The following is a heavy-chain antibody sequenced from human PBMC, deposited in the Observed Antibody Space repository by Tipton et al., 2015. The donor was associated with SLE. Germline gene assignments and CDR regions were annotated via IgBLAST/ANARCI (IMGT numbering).Heavy chain of an antibody. CDR2: IYDTETT. CDR1: GGSISSSSHY. D-gene: IGHD1-26*01. CDR3: AREVKSGRYDWFDP. Sequence: TLSLTCTVSGGSISSSSHYWGWIRQHPGKGLGWIGYIYDTETTYYNPSLKSRVTMSIDRSKNHFSLRLRSVSAADTAIYYCAREVKSGRYDWFDPWGQGTLVTVSS. J-gene: IGHJ5*02. V-gene: IGHV4-31*03.